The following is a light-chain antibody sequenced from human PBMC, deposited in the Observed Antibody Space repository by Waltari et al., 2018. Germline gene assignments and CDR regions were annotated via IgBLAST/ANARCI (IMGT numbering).Light chain of an antibody. CDR2: GAS. J-gene: IGKJ2*01. CDR1: QSVSSN. V-gene: IGKV3-15*01. Sequence: EIVLTQSPATLSVSPGERATLSCRASQSVSSNLAWYQHKPGQPPRLLIDGASTRATGIPARLNGSGSGTEFTLTISSLQSEDFAVYYCQQYNSWPPRYTFGQGTNLESK. CDR3: QQYNSWPPRYT.